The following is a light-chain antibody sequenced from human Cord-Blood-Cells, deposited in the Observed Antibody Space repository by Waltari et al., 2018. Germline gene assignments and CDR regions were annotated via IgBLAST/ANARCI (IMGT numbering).Light chain of an antibody. Sequence: SYALPQPPSLPLYPGPPASITCPADTLGDTYACWYQQKPGQSPVLVIYQDSKRPSGIPERFSGSNSGNTATLTISGTQAMDEADYYCQAWDSSTVVFGGGTKLTVL. CDR3: QAWDSSTVV. CDR2: QDS. V-gene: IGLV3-1*01. CDR1: TLGDTY. J-gene: IGLJ2*01.